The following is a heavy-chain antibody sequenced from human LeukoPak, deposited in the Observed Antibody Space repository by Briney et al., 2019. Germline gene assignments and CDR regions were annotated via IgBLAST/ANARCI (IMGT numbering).Heavy chain of an antibody. Sequence: SETLSLTCAVYSGSFSGYYWNWIRQPPGKGLEWIGEINNSGSSNYNPSLKSRVTISLDTSKNQFTLKLTSVTAADTAVYYCARGRALFDWGQGTLVTVSS. CDR2: INNSGSS. J-gene: IGHJ4*02. CDR1: SGSFSGYY. V-gene: IGHV4-34*01. CDR3: ARGRALFD. D-gene: IGHD2-21*01.